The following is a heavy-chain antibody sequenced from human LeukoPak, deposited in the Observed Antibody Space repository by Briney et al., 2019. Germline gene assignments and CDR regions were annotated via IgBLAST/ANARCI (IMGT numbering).Heavy chain of an antibody. CDR2: ISGSGGST. D-gene: IGHD1-26*01. CDR1: RFTFSDYW. Sequence: GGSLRLYCAASRFTFSDYWMHWVRQAPGKGLEWVSAISGSGGSTYYADSVKGRFTISRDNSKNTLYLQMNSLRAEDTAVYYCAKEVGLAYYFDYWGQGTLVTVSS. CDR3: AKEVGLAYYFDY. V-gene: IGHV3-23*01. J-gene: IGHJ4*02.